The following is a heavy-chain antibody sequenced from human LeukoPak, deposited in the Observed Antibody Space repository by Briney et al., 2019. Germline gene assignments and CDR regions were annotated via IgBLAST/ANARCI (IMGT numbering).Heavy chain of an antibody. D-gene: IGHD6-13*01. CDR1: GGSISSGGYY. CDR2: IYYSGST. J-gene: IGHJ4*02. Sequence: SQTLSLTCTVSGGSISSGGYYWSWIRQHPGKGLEWIGYIYYSGSTYYNPSLKSRVTISVDTSKNQFSLKLSSVTAADTAVYYCARGTYSTTWLGVVYFDYWGQGTLVTVSS. CDR3: ARGTYSTTWLGVVYFDY. V-gene: IGHV4-31*03.